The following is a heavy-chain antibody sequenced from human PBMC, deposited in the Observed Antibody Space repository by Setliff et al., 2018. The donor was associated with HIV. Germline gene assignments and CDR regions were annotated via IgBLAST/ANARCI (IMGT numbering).Heavy chain of an antibody. V-gene: IGHV3-23*01. CDR2: VATSGGST. J-gene: IGHJ4*02. D-gene: IGHD2-2*01. CDR1: GFTFGVYA. CDR3: VKMDVVVIPAAIRY. Sequence: PGGSLRLSCTTSGFTFGVYAMTWVRQAPGKGLEWVSSVATSGGSTYYAASVQGRFTISSDNSKNAVYLQMNSLRAEDTAVYYCVKMDVVVIPAAIRYWGQGTLVTVSS.